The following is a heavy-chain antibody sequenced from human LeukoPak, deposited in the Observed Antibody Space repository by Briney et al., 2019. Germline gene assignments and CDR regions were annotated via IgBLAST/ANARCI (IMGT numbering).Heavy chain of an antibody. CDR1: GFTFSSYS. V-gene: IGHV3-23*01. CDR2: ISGSGGST. CDR3: AKAGSPGLGYYYYYMDV. D-gene: IGHD3-10*01. J-gene: IGHJ6*03. Sequence: GGSLRLSCAASGFTFSSYSMNWVRQAPGKGLEWVSAISGSGGSTYYADSVKGRFTISRDNSKNTLYLQMNSLRAEDTAVYYCAKAGSPGLGYYYYYMDVWGKGTTVTVSS.